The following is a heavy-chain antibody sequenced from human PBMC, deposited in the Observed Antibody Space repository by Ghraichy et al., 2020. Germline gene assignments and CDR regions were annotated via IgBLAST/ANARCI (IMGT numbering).Heavy chain of an antibody. CDR3: ARVGPYGGKSMAVYAFDI. CDR1: GYTFTSYG. CDR2: ISAYNGNT. J-gene: IGHJ3*02. Sequence: ASVKVSCKASGYTFTSYGISWVRQAPGQGLEWMGWISAYNGNTNYAQKLQGRVTMTTDTSTSTAYMELRSLRSDDTAVYYCARVGPYGGKSMAVYAFDIWGQGTMVTVSS. D-gene: IGHD4-23*01. V-gene: IGHV1-18*01.